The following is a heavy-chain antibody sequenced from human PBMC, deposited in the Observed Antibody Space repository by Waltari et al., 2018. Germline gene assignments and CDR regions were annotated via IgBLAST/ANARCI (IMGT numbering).Heavy chain of an antibody. D-gene: IGHD3-22*01. J-gene: IGHJ6*04. CDR3: ARDNYYSLDV. CDR1: EFTFSSYW. Sequence: EVQLVESGGGLVQPGGSLRLSCAASEFTFSSYWMTWVRQAPGKGLEGVATIRGDGRETGYMDLVKGRLTISRDNAKNSLYLQMNILRIEDTGVYYCARDNYYSLDVWGKGTTVTVSS. V-gene: IGHV3-7*01. CDR2: IRGDGRET.